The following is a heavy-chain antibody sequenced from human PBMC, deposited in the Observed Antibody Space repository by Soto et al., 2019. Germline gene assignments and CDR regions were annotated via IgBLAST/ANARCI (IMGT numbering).Heavy chain of an antibody. CDR2: IYYSGST. CDR1: GGSISSSSYY. Sequence: SETLSLTCTVSGGSISSSSYYWGWIRQPPGKGLERIGSIYYSGSTYYNPSLKSRVTISVDTSKNQFSLKLSSVTAADTAVYYCARHGETRYNWNSYGMDVWGQGTTVTVSS. D-gene: IGHD1-7*01. J-gene: IGHJ6*02. V-gene: IGHV4-39*01. CDR3: ARHGETRYNWNSYGMDV.